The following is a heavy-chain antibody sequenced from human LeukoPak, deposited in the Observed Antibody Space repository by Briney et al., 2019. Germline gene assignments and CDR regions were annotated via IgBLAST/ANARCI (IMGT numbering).Heavy chain of an antibody. CDR1: GYTFTGYY. D-gene: IGHD3-10*02. CDR2: INSISGGT. Sequence: GASVKVSCKASGYTFTGYYIHWVRQAPGQGLEWMGWINSISGGTQYAQKFQGRVTMTSDTSISTAYMELSRLTSDDTAVYYCATNPYVTFYSMDVWGQGTTVTVYS. J-gene: IGHJ6*02. V-gene: IGHV1-2*02. CDR3: ATNPYVTFYSMDV.